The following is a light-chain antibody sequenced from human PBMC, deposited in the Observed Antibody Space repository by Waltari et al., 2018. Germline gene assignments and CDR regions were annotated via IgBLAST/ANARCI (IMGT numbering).Light chain of an antibody. CDR2: HAS. CDR3: QHYESLPVT. CDR1: QSISKY. J-gene: IGKJ1*01. V-gene: IGKV3-20*01. Sequence: EMVLTQSPGTLSLSPGERATLSCRASQSISKYLAWYQQKPGQAPRLLIYHASSRAAGIPDRFSGSGSGTDFSLTISRLEPEDFVVYYCQHYESLPVTFGQGTKVEIK.